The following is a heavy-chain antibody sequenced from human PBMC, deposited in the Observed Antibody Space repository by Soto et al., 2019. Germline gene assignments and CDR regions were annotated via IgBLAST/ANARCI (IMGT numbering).Heavy chain of an antibody. CDR1: GFTFSSYS. Sequence: PGGSLRLSCAASGFTFSSYSMNWVRQAPGKGLEWVSSISSSSSYIYYADSVKGRFTISRDNAKNSLYLQMNSLRAEDTAVYYCARVPPSGHDYIWGSYRYPLQFDYWGQGTLVTVSS. V-gene: IGHV3-21*01. J-gene: IGHJ4*02. D-gene: IGHD3-16*02. CDR3: ARVPPSGHDYIWGSYRYPLQFDY. CDR2: ISSSSSYI.